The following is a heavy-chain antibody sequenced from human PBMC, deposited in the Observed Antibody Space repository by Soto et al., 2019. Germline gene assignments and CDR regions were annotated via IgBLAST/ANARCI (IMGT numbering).Heavy chain of an antibody. V-gene: IGHV1-24*01. CDR1: GYTLTELS. J-gene: IGHJ6*03. CDR3: ATTTVTIYYYYYYMDV. Sequence: ASVKVSCKVSGYTLTELSMHLVRQAPGKGLEWMGGFDPEDGETIYAQKFQGRVTMTEDTSTDTAYMELSSLRSEDTAVYYCATTTVTIYYYYYYMDVWGKGTTVTVSS. D-gene: IGHD4-4*01. CDR2: FDPEDGET.